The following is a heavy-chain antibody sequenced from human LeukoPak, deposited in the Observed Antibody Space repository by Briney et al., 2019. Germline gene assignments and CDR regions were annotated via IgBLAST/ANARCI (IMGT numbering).Heavy chain of an antibody. V-gene: IGHV4-4*07. D-gene: IGHD5-12*01. CDR1: GGSISRNF. J-gene: IGHJ3*02. CDR2: IYSSGST. Sequence: SETPSLTCPVSGGSISRNFWHWVRQPAGKGLEWIGRIYSSGSTVYNPSLNSRVTMSIDTSKNQFSLRLTSVAAADTAVYYCATGPKSGYYAFEIWGQGTMVTVSS. CDR3: ATGPKSGYYAFEI.